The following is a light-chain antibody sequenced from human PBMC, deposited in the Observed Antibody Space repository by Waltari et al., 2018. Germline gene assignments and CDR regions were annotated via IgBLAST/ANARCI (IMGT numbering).Light chain of an antibody. CDR3: QQYNSYSRT. V-gene: IGKV1-5*01. Sequence: DIQMTHSPSTLSASVGHRVTITCRASQSISSWLAWYQQKPGKAPKLLIYDASSLESGVPSRFSGSGSGTEFTLTISSLQPDDFATYYCQQYNSYSRTFGQGTKVEIK. CDR2: DAS. J-gene: IGKJ1*01. CDR1: QSISSW.